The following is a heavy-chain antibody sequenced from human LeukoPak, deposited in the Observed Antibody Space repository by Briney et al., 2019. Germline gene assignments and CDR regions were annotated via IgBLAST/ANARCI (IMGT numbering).Heavy chain of an antibody. J-gene: IGHJ6*02. CDR1: GFTVSSNY. CDR3: ARDRRGYDFWSGPQIRNGMDV. Sequence: PGGSLRLSCAASGFTVSSNYMSWVRQAPGKGLEWVSVIYSGGSTYYADSVKGRFTISRDNSKNTLYLQMNSLRAEDTAVYYCARDRRGYDFWSGPQIRNGMDVWGQGTTVTVSS. V-gene: IGHV3-53*01. D-gene: IGHD3-3*01. CDR2: IYSGGST.